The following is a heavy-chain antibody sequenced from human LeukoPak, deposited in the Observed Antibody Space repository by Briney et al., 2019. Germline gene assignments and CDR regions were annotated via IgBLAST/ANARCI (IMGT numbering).Heavy chain of an antibody. CDR1: GYTFTSYY. D-gene: IGHD3-22*01. J-gene: IGHJ6*02. Sequence: GASVKVSCKASGYTFTSYYMHWVRQAPGQGLEWMGIINPSGGSTSYAQKFQGRVTMTRDTSTSTVYMELSSLRSEDTAVYYCATKYFYDSSGYQTNNPYDYYGMHVWGQGTTVTVSS. V-gene: IGHV1-46*01. CDR2: INPSGGST. CDR3: ATKYFYDSSGYQTNNPYDYYGMHV.